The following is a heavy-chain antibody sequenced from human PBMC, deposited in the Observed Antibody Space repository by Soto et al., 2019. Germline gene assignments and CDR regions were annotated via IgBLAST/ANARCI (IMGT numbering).Heavy chain of an antibody. CDR2: IYYSGST. Sequence: SEILSLTCTVSGGSIISSSYYWGWIRQPPGKGLEWIGSIYYSGSTYYNPSLKSRVTISVDTSKNQFSLKLSSVTAADTAVYYCARGGSSWYGGYYYYYGMDVWGQGTTLTVSS. V-gene: IGHV4-39*01. CDR3: ARGGSSWYGGYYYYYGMDV. J-gene: IGHJ6*02. CDR1: GGSIISSSYY. D-gene: IGHD6-13*01.